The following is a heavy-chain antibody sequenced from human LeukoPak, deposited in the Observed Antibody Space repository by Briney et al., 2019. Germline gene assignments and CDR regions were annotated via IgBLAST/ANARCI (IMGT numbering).Heavy chain of an antibody. Sequence: ASVKVSCKASGYTFTSYGISWVRQAPGQGLEWMGWISAYNGNTNYAQKFQGRVTMTEDTSTDTAYMELSSLRSEDTAVYYCATEVRGIGYFDYWGQGTLVTVSS. J-gene: IGHJ4*02. CDR1: GYTFTSYG. V-gene: IGHV1-18*01. D-gene: IGHD3-10*01. CDR2: ISAYNGNT. CDR3: ATEVRGIGYFDY.